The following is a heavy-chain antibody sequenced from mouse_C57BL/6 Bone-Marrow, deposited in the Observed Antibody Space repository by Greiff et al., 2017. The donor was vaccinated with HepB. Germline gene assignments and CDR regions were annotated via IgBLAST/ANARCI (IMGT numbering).Heavy chain of an antibody. CDR1: GYTFTSYW. J-gene: IGHJ4*01. Sequence: QVQLQQPGAELVKPGASVKLSCKASGYTFTSYWMQWVKQRPGQGLEWIGEIDPSDSYTNYNQKFKGKATLTVDTSSSPAYMQLSSLTSEDSAVYYCAREGLLRYPYYAMDYWGQGTSVTVSS. V-gene: IGHV1-50*01. CDR2: IDPSDSYT. CDR3: AREGLLRYPYYAMDY. D-gene: IGHD1-1*01.